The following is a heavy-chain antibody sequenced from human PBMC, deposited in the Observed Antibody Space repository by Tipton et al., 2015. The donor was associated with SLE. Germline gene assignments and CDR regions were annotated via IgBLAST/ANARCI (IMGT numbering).Heavy chain of an antibody. Sequence: SLRLSCTASGFTFSGYNMNWVRQAPGKGLQWVSSIGSSSTYIYHPDSVKGRFTISRDNAENSLYLQMSSLRADDSAVYYCARSSTGEGWYFDYWGQGTLVTVSS. V-gene: IGHV3-21*01. CDR3: ARSSTGEGWYFDY. CDR1: GFTFSGYN. CDR2: IGSSSTYI. J-gene: IGHJ4*02. D-gene: IGHD1-1*01.